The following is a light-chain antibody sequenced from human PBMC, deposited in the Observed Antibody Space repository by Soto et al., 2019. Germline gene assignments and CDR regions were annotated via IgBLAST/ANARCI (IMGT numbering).Light chain of an antibody. Sequence: EMVLTQSPGTLSLSPGERATLSCRASQSVSRNRLAWYQQKPGQAPRLLIYGASSRATGIPDRFSGSGSGTDFTLTISRLEPEDFAVYFCQQYGSSPLYTFCQGTELEI. CDR3: QQYGSSPLYT. CDR2: GAS. J-gene: IGKJ2*01. CDR1: QSVSRNR. V-gene: IGKV3-20*01.